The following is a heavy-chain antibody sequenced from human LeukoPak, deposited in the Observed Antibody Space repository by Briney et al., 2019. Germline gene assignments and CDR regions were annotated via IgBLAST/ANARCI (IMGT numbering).Heavy chain of an antibody. CDR3: ARDLLGP. J-gene: IGHJ5*02. Sequence: GGSLRLSCAASGFTFDDYAMHWVRQAPGKGLEWVSGINWNGDSVNYADSVKGRFTISRDNAKNSLYLRMNSLRAEDTALYYCARDLLGPWGQGTLVTVSS. V-gene: IGHV3-9*01. CDR1: GFTFDDYA. CDR2: INWNGDSV.